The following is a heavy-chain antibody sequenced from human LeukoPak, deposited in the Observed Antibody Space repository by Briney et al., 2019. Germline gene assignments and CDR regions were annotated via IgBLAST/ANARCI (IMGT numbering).Heavy chain of an antibody. CDR2: IIPIFGTA. CDR3: ASHLGGLSAGYCSGGSCRAQPTLLY. V-gene: IGHV1-69*01. J-gene: IGHJ4*02. Sequence: SVKVSCKASGGTFSIYAISWVRLAPGQGLEWMGGIIPIFGTANYAQKFQGRGTITAAESTSTAYMELSSLRSEDPAVYYRASHLGGLSAGYCSGGSCRAQPTLLYWGQGTLVTVSS. D-gene: IGHD2-15*01. CDR1: GGTFSIYA.